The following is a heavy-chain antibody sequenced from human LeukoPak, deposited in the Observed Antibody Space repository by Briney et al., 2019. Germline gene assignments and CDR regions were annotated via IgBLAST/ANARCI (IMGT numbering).Heavy chain of an antibody. J-gene: IGHJ5*02. CDR3: AKDSSGYYYENWFDP. Sequence: GGSLRLSCAASGFTLRNYAMSWVRQAPGKGLEWVSSIGAGDKYTYYGDSVKGRFTISRDNSKNTLYLQMNSLRAEDTAVYYCAKDSSGYYYENWFDPWGQGTLVTVSS. D-gene: IGHD3-22*01. CDR2: IGAGDKYT. V-gene: IGHV3-23*01. CDR1: GFTLRNYA.